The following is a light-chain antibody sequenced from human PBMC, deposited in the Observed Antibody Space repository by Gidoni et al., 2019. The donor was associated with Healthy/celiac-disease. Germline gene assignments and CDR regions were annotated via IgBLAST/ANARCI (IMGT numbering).Light chain of an antibody. J-gene: IGKJ1*01. V-gene: IGKV1-39*01. CDR3: QQSYSTLWT. Sequence: PYSLSASVGDRVTITGRASQSISSYLNWYQQKPGKAPKLLIYAASSLQSGVPSRFSGSGSGTDFTLTISSLQPEDFATYYCQQSYSTLWTFGQGTKVEIK. CDR1: QSISSY. CDR2: AAS.